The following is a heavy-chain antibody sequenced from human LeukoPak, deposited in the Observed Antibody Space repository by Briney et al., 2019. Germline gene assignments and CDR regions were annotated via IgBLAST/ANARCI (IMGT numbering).Heavy chain of an antibody. J-gene: IGHJ4*02. D-gene: IGHD6-13*01. CDR3: AKDRAAAGTGDFDY. CDR1: GFTFSSYG. Sequence: GGSLRLSCAASGFTFSSYGMSWVRQAPGKGLEWVSAISGSGGSTYYADSVKGRFTISRDNSKNTLYLQMNSLRAEDTAVYYCAKDRAAAGTGDFDYWGEGTLVTVSS. V-gene: IGHV3-23*01. CDR2: ISGSGGST.